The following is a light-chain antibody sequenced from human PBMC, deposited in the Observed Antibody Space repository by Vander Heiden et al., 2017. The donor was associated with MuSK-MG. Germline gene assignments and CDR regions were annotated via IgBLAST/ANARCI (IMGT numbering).Light chain of an antibody. V-gene: IGLV2-23*02. J-gene: IGLJ2*01. CDR1: SSDVGGYNF. Sequence: QPALTQPASVSGSPVHSFTMSCTGTSSDVGGYNFVDWYQQHTGNPPKLLIYEVNKWPSGVSNGFSDSKAGNTASLTITGHQDEDEADYYCCSNAGSSTLVFGGGTRRTVL. CDR3: CSNAGSSTLV. CDR2: EVN.